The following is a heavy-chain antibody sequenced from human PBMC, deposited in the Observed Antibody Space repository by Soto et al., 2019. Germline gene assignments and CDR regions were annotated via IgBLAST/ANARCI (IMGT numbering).Heavy chain of an antibody. D-gene: IGHD2-8*01. CDR2: IKQDGSEK. V-gene: IGHV3-7*01. CDR3: ARATSVYAY. J-gene: IGHJ4*02. CDR1: GFAFSGYW. Sequence: EVQLVESGGDLVQPGGSLRLSCAASGFAFSGYWMSWVRQAPGKGLEGVANIKQDGSEKYYVDSVKGRFTISRDNAKNSLYLQMNSLRVEDTAVYYCARATSVYAYWGQGPLVTVSS.